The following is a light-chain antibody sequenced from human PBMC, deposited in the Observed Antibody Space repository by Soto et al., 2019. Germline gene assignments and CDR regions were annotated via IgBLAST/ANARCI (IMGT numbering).Light chain of an antibody. CDR3: GTWDSSLSAGV. CDR2: EVR. CDR1: SSDIGGNNF. Sequence: QSALTQPASVSGSPGQSITISCTGTSSDIGGNNFVSWYQHHPGKAPKLMIHEVRSRPSGVSDRFSGSKSGNTASLTISGLQAEDEADYYCGTWDSSLSAGVFGGGTKLTVL. V-gene: IGLV2-14*01. J-gene: IGLJ3*02.